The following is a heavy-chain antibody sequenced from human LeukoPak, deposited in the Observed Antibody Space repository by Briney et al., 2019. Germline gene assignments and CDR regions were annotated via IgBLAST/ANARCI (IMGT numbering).Heavy chain of an antibody. J-gene: IGHJ4*02. D-gene: IGHD3-10*01. CDR3: AKGRVLWFGESQTYYFDY. V-gene: IGHV3-23*01. CDR1: GFTFSSYA. Sequence: GGSLRLSCAASGFTFSSYAMSWVRQAPGKGLEWVSAISGSGGSTYYADSVKGRFTISRDNSKNTLYLQMNSLRAEDTAVYYCAKGRVLWFGESQTYYFDYWGQGTLVTVSS. CDR2: ISGSGGST.